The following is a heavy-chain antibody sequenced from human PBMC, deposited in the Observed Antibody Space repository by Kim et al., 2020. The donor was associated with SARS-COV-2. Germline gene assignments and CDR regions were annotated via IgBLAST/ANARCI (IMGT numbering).Heavy chain of an antibody. V-gene: IGHV4-30-2*04. CDR3: ATIDCTSTTCSDY. J-gene: IGHJ4*02. Sequence: YYTPSLKTRVTMSADTSKNQFSLQLTSVAAADTAVYYCATIDCTSTTCSDYWGQGTLVTVSS. D-gene: IGHD2-2*01.